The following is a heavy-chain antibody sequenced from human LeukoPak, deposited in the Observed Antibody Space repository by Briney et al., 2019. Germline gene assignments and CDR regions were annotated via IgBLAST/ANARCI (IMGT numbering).Heavy chain of an antibody. V-gene: IGHV4-59*08. CDR2: IYYSGST. J-gene: IGHJ4*02. D-gene: IGHD4-17*01. CDR3: ARQLGYGSDY. CDR1: GGSISSYY. Sequence: SETLSLTCTVSGGSISSYYWSWMRQPPGKGLVWIGYIYYSGSTNYNPSLKSRVTISVDTSKNQFSLKLSSVTAADTAVYYCARQLGYGSDYWGQGTLVTVSS.